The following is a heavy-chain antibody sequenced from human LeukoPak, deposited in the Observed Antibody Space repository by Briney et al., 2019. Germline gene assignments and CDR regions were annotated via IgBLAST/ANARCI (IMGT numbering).Heavy chain of an antibody. V-gene: IGHV4-34*01. CDR1: GGSFGCYY. CDR3: ARGTGDLIVVVPAAIRSDAFDS. D-gene: IGHD2-2*01. J-gene: IGHJ3*02. CDR2: INHSGST. Sequence: SETLSLTSAVYGGSFGCYYWSWIRQPPGKGLEWIGEINHSGSTNYNPSLKSRVTISVDTSKNQFSLKLSSVTAADTAVYYCARGTGDLIVVVPAAIRSDAFDSWGQWTMVTVSS.